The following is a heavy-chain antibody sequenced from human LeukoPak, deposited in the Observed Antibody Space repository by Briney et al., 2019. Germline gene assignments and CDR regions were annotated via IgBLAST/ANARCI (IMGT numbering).Heavy chain of an antibody. Sequence: PSETLSLTCTVSGGSVSSGDYYWSWIRQPPGKGLEWIGEINHSGSTNYNPSLKSRVTISVDTSKNQFSLKLSSVTAADTAVYYCARGGLYDSSGYYWDYFDYWGQGTLVTVSS. D-gene: IGHD3-22*01. CDR1: GGSVSSGDYY. CDR3: ARGGLYDSSGYYWDYFDY. J-gene: IGHJ4*02. CDR2: INHSGST. V-gene: IGHV4-61*08.